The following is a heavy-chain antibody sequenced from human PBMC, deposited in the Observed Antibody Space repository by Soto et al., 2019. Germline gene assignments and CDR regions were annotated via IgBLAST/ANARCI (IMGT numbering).Heavy chain of an antibody. CDR1: GFTFSSYA. CDR2: ISYDGSNK. D-gene: IGHD2-21*02. V-gene: IGHV3-30-3*01. CDR3: ARDPDYPYCGGDCYPRLDY. J-gene: IGHJ4*02. Sequence: GGSLRLSCAASGFTFSSYAMHWVRQAPGKGLEWVAVISYDGSNKYYADSVKGRFTISRDNSKNTLYLQMNSLRAEDTAVYYCARDPDYPYCGGDCYPRLDYWGQGTLVTVSS.